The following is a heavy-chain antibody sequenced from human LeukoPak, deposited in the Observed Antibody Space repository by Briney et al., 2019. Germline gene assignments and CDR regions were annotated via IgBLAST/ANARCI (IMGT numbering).Heavy chain of an antibody. CDR2: IYYSGST. CDR3: ARGYCTSGVCYKFDY. J-gene: IGHJ4*02. CDR1: GFTFDDYA. D-gene: IGHD2-8*01. Sequence: LRLSCAASGFTFDDYAMHWVRQAPGKGLEWIGYIYYSGSTNYNPSLKSRVTISVDTSKNQFSLKLSSVTAADTAVYYCARGYCTSGVCYKFDYWGQGTLVTVSS. V-gene: IGHV4-59*01.